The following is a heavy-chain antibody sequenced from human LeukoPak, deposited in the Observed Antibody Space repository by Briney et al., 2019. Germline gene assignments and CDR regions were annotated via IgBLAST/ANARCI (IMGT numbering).Heavy chain of an antibody. V-gene: IGHV4-39*01. CDR2: FHYSGST. CDR1: GGSISSTSYY. D-gene: IGHD6-19*01. J-gene: IGHJ5*02. CDR3: ARRSTVAGRGRFDP. Sequence: SETLSLTCTVSGGSISSTSYYWGWIRQPPGKGLEWLGSFHYSGSTYDNPSLKSRVTISVDTSKNQFSLKLISVTAADTAVYYCARRSTVAGRGRFDPWGQGTLVTVSS.